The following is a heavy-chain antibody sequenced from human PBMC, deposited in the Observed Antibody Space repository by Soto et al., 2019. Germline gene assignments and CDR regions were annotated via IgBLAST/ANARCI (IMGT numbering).Heavy chain of an antibody. Sequence: PSETLSLTCTVSGGSISSSSYYWGWSRQPPGKGLEWIGSIYYSGSTYYNPSLKSRVTISVDTSKNQFSLKLRSVTAADTAVYYCARPSKYYYDSSGYYHYYFDYWGQGTLVTVSS. V-gene: IGHV4-39*01. CDR3: ARPSKYYYDSSGYYHYYFDY. CDR1: GGSISSSSYY. J-gene: IGHJ4*02. CDR2: IYYSGST. D-gene: IGHD3-22*01.